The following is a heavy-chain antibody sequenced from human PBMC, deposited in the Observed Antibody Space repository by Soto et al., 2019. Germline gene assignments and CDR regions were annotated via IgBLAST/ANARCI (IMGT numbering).Heavy chain of an antibody. CDR1: GGTFSSYA. Sequence: SSVKVSCKASGGTFSSYAISWVRQAPGQGLEWMGGIIPIFGTANYAQKFQGRVTITADESTSTAYMELSSLRSEDTAVYYCARSLDIVIMVYAERYYYYGMDVWGQGSTVTVSS. CDR2: IIPIFGTA. J-gene: IGHJ6*02. V-gene: IGHV1-69*13. CDR3: ARSLDIVIMVYAERYYYYGMDV. D-gene: IGHD2-8*01.